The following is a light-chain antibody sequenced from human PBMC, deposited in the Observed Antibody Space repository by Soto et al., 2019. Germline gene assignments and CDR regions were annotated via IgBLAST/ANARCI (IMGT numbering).Light chain of an antibody. Sequence: DIVMTQSPLSLPVTPGEPASISCRSSQSLLHSNGYNYLDWYLQKPGQSPQLLIYLGSNRASGVPDRFSGSGSGTDFTLKISRVEAEDVGVYYCIQALHPPPWTCGQGTKVEIK. V-gene: IGKV2-28*01. CDR2: LGS. J-gene: IGKJ1*01. CDR3: IQALHPPPWT. CDR1: QSLLHSNGYNY.